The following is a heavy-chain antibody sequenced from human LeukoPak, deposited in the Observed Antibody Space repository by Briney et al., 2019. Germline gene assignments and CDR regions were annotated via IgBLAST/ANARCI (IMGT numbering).Heavy chain of an antibody. CDR2: ISNSSSYI. V-gene: IGHV3-21*01. Sequence: PGGSLRLSCAASGFTFSDYTMNWVRQAPGKGLEWVSSISNSSSYIYYADSVRGRFTISRDNAKNSLYLQMNSLTAEDTAVYYCAKFFDGWGQGTLVTVSS. J-gene: IGHJ4*02. D-gene: IGHD5-24*01. CDR3: AKFFDG. CDR1: GFTFSDYT.